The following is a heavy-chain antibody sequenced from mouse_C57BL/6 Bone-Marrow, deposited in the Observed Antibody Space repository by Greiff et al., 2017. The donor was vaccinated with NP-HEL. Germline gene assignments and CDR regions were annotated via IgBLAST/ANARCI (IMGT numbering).Heavy chain of an antibody. J-gene: IGHJ3*01. D-gene: IGHD2-4*01. Sequence: VHVKQSGPVLVKPGASVKMSCKASGYTFTDYYMNWVKQSHGKRLEWIGVINPYNGGTSYNQTFKGKATLTVDKSSSTAYMELNSLTSEDSAVYYCARSGDYDWFAYWGQGTLVTVSA. CDR3: ARSGDYDWFAY. CDR1: GYTFTDYY. V-gene: IGHV1-19*01. CDR2: INPYNGGT.